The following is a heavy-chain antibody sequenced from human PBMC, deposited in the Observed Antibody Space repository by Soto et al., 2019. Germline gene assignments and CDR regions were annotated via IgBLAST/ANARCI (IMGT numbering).Heavy chain of an antibody. CDR1: GGSISSGGYY. CDR2: IYYTGNT. D-gene: IGHD6-6*01. V-gene: IGHV4-31*03. J-gene: IGHJ3*02. CDR3: ARVGISSSDAFDI. Sequence: QVQLQESGPGLVKPSQTLSLTCTVSGGSISSGGYYWSWIRQHPEKGLEWIGYIYYTGNTYYNASLKSRVTISVDTSNNQFSLKLNSVTAADTAVYYCARVGISSSDAFDIWGQGTTVTVSS.